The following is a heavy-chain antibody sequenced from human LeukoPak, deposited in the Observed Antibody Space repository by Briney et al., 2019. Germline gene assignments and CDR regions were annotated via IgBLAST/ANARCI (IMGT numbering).Heavy chain of an antibody. CDR1: GGSISSFY. V-gene: IGHV4-59*12. D-gene: IGHD5-24*01. J-gene: IGHJ4*02. CDR3: ARGGGGWLPFDY. Sequence: SETLSLTCTVSGGSISSFYWSWIRQPPEKGLEWIGYIYYSGSTNYNPSLKSRVTISVDTSKNQFSLKLSSVTAADTAVYYCARGGGGWLPFDYWGQGTLVTVSS. CDR2: IYYSGST.